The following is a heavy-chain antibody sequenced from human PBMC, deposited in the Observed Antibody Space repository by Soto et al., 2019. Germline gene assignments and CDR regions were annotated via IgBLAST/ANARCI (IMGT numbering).Heavy chain of an antibody. V-gene: IGHV3-21*01. J-gene: IGHJ6*03. CDR2: ISSSSSYI. CDR3: ARSLNIAALADYYYYYMDV. D-gene: IGHD6-6*01. Sequence: EVQLVESGGGLVKPGGSLRLSCAASGFTFSSYSMNWVRQAPGKGLEWVSSISSSSSYIYYADSVKGRFTIYRDNAKNSLYLQMNSLRAVDTAVYYCARSLNIAALADYYYYYMDVWGKGTTVTVSS. CDR1: GFTFSSYS.